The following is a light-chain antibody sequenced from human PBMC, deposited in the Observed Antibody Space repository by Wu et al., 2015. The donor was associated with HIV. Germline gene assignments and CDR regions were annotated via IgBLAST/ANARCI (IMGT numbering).Light chain of an antibody. CDR2: DAS. J-gene: IGKJ1*01. Sequence: EIVMTQSPATLSVSPGERATLSCRASQSVYSYFAWYQQKPGRAPRLLIHDASVRAAGIPARFTGSGSWTQFTLTINNIQSDDFAIYFCQQYNYWPPWTFGQGTEGGSQ. V-gene: IGKV3-15*01. CDR3: QQYNYWPPWT. CDR1: QSVYSY.